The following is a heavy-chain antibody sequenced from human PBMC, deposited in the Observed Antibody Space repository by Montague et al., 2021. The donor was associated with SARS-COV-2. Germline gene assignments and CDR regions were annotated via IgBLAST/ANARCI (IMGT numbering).Heavy chain of an antibody. V-gene: IGHV2-70*04. CDR1: GFSLSTSGMR. J-gene: IGHJ4*02. CDR3: ARSYYDILTAYYTPFDY. D-gene: IGHD3-9*01. CDR2: XDWDDDK. Sequence: PALVKPTQTLTLTCTFSGFSLSTSGMRASWIRQPPGKALERLARXDWDDDKFYSTSLKTRLTISKDTSKNQVVLTMTNMDLVDTATYYCARSYYDILTAYYTPFDYWGQGTLVTVSS.